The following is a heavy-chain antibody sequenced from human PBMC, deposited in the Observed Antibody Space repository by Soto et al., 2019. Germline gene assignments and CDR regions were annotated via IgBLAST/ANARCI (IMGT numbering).Heavy chain of an antibody. CDR3: AKDPNGDYVGAFDS. CDR1: GLSFSSFA. D-gene: IGHD4-17*01. V-gene: IGHV3-23*01. Sequence: PGGSLRLSCRASGLSFSSFAMTWVRQAPGKGLEWVSSIGGSGIITYYTDSVKGRFTISRDNSGNTLFLHMNSLRADDTAVYYCAKDPNGDYVGAFDSWGQGTLVTSPQ. CDR2: IGGSGIIT. J-gene: IGHJ4*02.